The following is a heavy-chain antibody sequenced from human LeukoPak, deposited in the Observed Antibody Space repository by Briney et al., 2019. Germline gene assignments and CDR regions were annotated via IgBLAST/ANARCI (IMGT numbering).Heavy chain of an antibody. J-gene: IGHJ4*02. V-gene: IGHV3-49*04. CDR2: IRSKAYGGTT. Sequence: PGGSLRLSCAASGFTFNTFNMNWVRQAPGKGLEWVGFIRSKAYGGTTEYAASVKGRFTISRDDSKSIAYLQMNSLKTEDTAVYYCTRVGFWKVVAGSDYWGQGTLVTVSS. CDR1: GFTFNTFN. CDR3: TRVGFWKVVAGSDY. D-gene: IGHD2-2*01.